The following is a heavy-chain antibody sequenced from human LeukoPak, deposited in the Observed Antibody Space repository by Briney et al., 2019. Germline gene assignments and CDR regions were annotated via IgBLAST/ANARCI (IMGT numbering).Heavy chain of an antibody. D-gene: IGHD3-3*01. J-gene: IGHJ3*02. CDR1: GFTFSSYG. CDR3: AKGFWSGYYSGAFDI. V-gene: IGHV3-30*02. CDR2: IRYDGSNK. Sequence: GGSLRLSCAASGFTFSSYGMHWVRQAPGKGLEWAAFIRYDGSNKYYADSVKGRFTISRDNSKNTLYLQMNSLRAEDMAVYYCAKGFWSGYYSGAFDIWGQGTMVTVSS.